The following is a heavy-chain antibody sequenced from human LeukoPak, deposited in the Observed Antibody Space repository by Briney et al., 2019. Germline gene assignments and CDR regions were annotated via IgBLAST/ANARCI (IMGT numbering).Heavy chain of an antibody. CDR2: IIPILNLP. Sequence: GASVKVSCKASGGTFSTHSIGWVRQAPGQELEWMGRIIPILNLPNYAQKFKARVTITADKSTGTAYMELSSLKYDDTGVYYCAGGTIAVAGSGSFEIWGQGALVTV. CDR3: AGGTIAVAGSGSFEI. J-gene: IGHJ3*02. CDR1: GGTFSTHS. D-gene: IGHD6-19*01. V-gene: IGHV1-69*02.